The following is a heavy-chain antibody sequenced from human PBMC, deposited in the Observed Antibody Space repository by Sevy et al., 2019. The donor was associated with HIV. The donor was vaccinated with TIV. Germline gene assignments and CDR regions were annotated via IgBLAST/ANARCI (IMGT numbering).Heavy chain of an antibody. D-gene: IGHD3-22*01. CDR3: ARGAYYYDSSGYYHHVFDV. V-gene: IGHV3-7*03. CDR2: IKQDGSVK. J-gene: IGHJ3*01. CDR1: SGFTFSSYW. Sequence: GGSLRLSCAASSGFTFSSYWMSWVRQAPGKGLEWVANIKQDGSVKHHVDSVRGRFTISRDNAKNSLYLQMNRLRVEDTAVYYCARGAYYYDSSGYYHHVFDVWGQGTMVTVSS.